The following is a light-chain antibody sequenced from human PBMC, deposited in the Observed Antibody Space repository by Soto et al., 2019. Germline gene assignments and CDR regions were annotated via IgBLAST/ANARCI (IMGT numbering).Light chain of an antibody. CDR3: SSYTSSSLYV. V-gene: IGLV2-14*01. J-gene: IGLJ1*01. CDR2: DVS. Sequence: QSVLTQPASVSGSPVQSITISCTGTSSDVGGYNYVSWYQQHPGKAPKLMIYDVSNRPSGVSNRFSGSKSGNTASLTISGLQAEDEADYYCSSYTSSSLYVFGTGTKLTVL. CDR1: SSDVGGYNY.